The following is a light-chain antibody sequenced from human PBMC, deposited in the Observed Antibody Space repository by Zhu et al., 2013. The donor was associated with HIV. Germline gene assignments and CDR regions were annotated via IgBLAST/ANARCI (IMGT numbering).Light chain of an antibody. CDR3: NSHRSGTTWCL. CDR2: EVS. Sequence: QSALTQPASVSGSPGQSITISCTGTSSDVGGYNYVSWYQQHPGKAPKLMIYEVSNRPSGVSNRFSGSKSGNTASLTISGLQDDDEAEYYCNSHRSGTTWCLFGGGNQSDRP. CDR1: SSDVGGYNY. J-gene: IGLJ2*01. V-gene: IGLV2-14*01.